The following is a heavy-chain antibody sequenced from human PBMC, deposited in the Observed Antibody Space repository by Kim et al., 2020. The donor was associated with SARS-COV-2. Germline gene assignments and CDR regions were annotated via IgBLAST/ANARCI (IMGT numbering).Heavy chain of an antibody. CDR1: GFTFSSYW. D-gene: IGHD6-6*01. J-gene: IGHJ6*02. V-gene: IGHV3-7*03. Sequence: GGSLRLSCAASGFTFSSYWMSWVRQAPGKGLEWVANIKQDGSEKYYVDSVKGRFTISRDNAKNSLYLQMNSLRAEDTAVYYCARDMFRGSSSDYYYYYGMDVWGQGTTVTVSS. CDR3: ARDMFRGSSSDYYYYYGMDV. CDR2: IKQDGSEK.